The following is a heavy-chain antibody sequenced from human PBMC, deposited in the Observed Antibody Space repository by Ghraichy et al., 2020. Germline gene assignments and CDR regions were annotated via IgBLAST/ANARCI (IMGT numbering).Heavy chain of an antibody. CDR1: GFSFSNNY. D-gene: IGHD2-15*01. CDR2: IHRDGST. V-gene: IGHV3-66*01. J-gene: IGHJ6*02. CDR3: AKDPHFYCGAGGWDRRGLDV. Sequence: GESLNISCAASGFSFSNNYMSWVRQAPGKGLEWVSVIHRDGSTYYADSVKGRFTISRDSSKNTLYLQMNSLRAEDTAVYYCAKDPHFYCGAGGWDRRGLDVWGQGTTVIVSS.